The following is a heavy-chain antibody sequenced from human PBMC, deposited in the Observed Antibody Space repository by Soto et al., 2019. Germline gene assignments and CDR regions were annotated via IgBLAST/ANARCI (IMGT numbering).Heavy chain of an antibody. D-gene: IGHD3-3*01. J-gene: IGHJ4*02. CDR2: ISWNSGSI. CDR1: GFTFDDYA. Sequence: SLRLSCAASGFTFDDYAMHWVRQAPGKGLEWVSGISWNSGSIGYADSVKGRFTISRDNAKNSLYLQMNSLRADDTALYYCAKDGDYDFWSGYSYYFDYWGQGTLVTVSS. V-gene: IGHV3-9*01. CDR3: AKDGDYDFWSGYSYYFDY.